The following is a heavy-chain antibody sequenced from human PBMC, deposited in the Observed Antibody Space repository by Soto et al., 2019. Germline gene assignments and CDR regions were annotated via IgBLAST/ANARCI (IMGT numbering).Heavy chain of an antibody. CDR3: ARIPPYYDILTGYFDY. Sequence: SETLSLTCTVSGGSISGSSYYWGWIRQPPGKGLEWIGSIYYSGSTYYNPSLKSRVTISVDTSKNQFSLKLSSVTAADTAVYYCARIPPYYDILTGYFDYWGQGTLVTVSS. V-gene: IGHV4-39*01. J-gene: IGHJ4*02. CDR1: GGSISGSSYY. CDR2: IYYSGST. D-gene: IGHD3-9*01.